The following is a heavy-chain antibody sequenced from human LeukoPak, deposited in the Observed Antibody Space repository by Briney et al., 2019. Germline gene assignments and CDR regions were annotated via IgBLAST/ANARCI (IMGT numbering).Heavy chain of an antibody. D-gene: IGHD2-8*01. Sequence: GGSLRLSCAASGFTFSSYAMSWVRQAPGKGLEWVSAISGSGGNTYYADSVKGRFTISRDNSKNTLYLQMNSLRAEDTAVYYCAKDWGDFCTNGVCYLGYFDYWGQGTLVTVSS. CDR2: ISGSGGNT. J-gene: IGHJ4*02. V-gene: IGHV3-23*01. CDR1: GFTFSSYA. CDR3: AKDWGDFCTNGVCYLGYFDY.